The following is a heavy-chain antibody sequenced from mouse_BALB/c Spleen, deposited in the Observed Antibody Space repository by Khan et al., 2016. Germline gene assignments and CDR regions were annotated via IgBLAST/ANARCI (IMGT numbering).Heavy chain of an antibody. CDR2: IIYSDTT. CDR3: ARHYYGRDV. J-gene: IGHJ1*01. V-gene: IGHV3-8*02. CDR1: GDSITSGY. Sequence: EVQLQESGPSLVKPSQTLFLTCSVTGDSITSGYWNWFRKFPGNKLQYMGYIIYSDTTYYNPSLKSRISITRDTSTNQHYLQLRSVITEDSATYYCARHYYGRDVWGEGTTVTVSS. D-gene: IGHD1-2*01.